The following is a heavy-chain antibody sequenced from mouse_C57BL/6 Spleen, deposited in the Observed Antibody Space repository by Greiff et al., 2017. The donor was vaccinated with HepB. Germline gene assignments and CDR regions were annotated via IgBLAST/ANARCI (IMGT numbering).Heavy chain of an antibody. CDR3: AGMVTTGFAY. Sequence: SGAELARPGASVKLSCKASGYTFTSYGISWVKQRTGQGLEWIGEIYPRSGNTYYNEKFKGKATLTADKSSSTAYMELRSLTSEDSAVYFCAGMVTTGFAYWGQGTLVTVSA. J-gene: IGHJ3*01. V-gene: IGHV1-81*01. CDR1: GYTFTSYG. D-gene: IGHD2-2*01. CDR2: IYPRSGNT.